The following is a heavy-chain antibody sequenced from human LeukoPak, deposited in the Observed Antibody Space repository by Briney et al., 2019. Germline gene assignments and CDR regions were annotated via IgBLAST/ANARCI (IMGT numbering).Heavy chain of an antibody. V-gene: IGHV3-7*03. Sequence: TGGSLRLSCEASGFTFSSYWMSWVRQAPGKGLEWVANIKTDGSEKYYVDSVKGRFTISRDNAKKSLYLQMNSLRAEDTAVYYCARRGLVQSSGTLYYYGMDVWGQGTTVTVSS. CDR3: ARRGLVQSSGTLYYYGMDV. D-gene: IGHD1-1*01. J-gene: IGHJ6*01. CDR2: IKTDGSEK. CDR1: GFTFSSYW.